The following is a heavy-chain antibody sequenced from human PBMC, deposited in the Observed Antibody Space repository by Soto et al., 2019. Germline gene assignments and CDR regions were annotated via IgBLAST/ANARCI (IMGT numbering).Heavy chain of an antibody. Sequence: QVQLVESGGGVVQPVRSLRLSCAASGFTFSSYGMHWVRQAPGKGLEWVAVIWYDGSNKYYADSVKGRFTISRDNSKNTLYLQMNSLRAEDTALYYCATDVYSSGCLGYWGQGTLVTVSS. D-gene: IGHD6-19*01. CDR2: IWYDGSNK. CDR1: GFTFSSYG. V-gene: IGHV3-33*01. CDR3: ATDVYSSGCLGY. J-gene: IGHJ4*02.